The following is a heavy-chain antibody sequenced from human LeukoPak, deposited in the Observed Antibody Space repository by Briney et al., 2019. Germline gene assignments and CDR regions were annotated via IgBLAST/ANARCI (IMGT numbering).Heavy chain of an antibody. CDR2: IFYTGNT. Sequence: SQTLSLTCTVSGGSISSGDYYWSWVRQPPGKGLEWIENIFYTGNTESNPSLRSRLTMSVDTSKNQFSLKLTSVTAADTAVYYCAKGEVTIFGEFIDNYHYYGMDVWGQGTTVTVSS. CDR3: AKGEVTIFGEFIDNYHYYGMDV. CDR1: GGSISSGDYY. V-gene: IGHV4-30-4*01. D-gene: IGHD3-3*01. J-gene: IGHJ6*02.